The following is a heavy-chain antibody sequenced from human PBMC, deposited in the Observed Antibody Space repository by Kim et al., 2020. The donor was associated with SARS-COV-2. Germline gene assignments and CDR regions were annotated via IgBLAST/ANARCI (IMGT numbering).Heavy chain of an antibody. Sequence: GGSLRLSCAASGFTFSNAWMSWVRQAPGKGLEWVGRIKSKTDGGTTDYAAPVKGRFTISRDDSKNTLYLQMNSLKTEDTAVYYCTTDPFYDYVWGSYRYPFDYWGQGTLVTVSS. J-gene: IGHJ4*02. V-gene: IGHV3-15*01. CDR3: TTDPFYDYVWGSYRYPFDY. D-gene: IGHD3-16*02. CDR2: IKSKTDGGTT. CDR1: GFTFSNAW.